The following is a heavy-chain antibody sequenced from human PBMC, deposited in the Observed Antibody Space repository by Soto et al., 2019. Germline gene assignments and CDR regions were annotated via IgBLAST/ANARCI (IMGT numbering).Heavy chain of an antibody. D-gene: IGHD2-15*01. Sequence: RXSVKVSCKASGGTFSSYAISWVRQAPGQGLEWMGGIIPIFGTANYAQKFQGRVTITADKSTSTAYMELSSLRSEDTAVYYCARVGYCSGGSCHDYWGQGTLVTVYS. V-gene: IGHV1-69*06. J-gene: IGHJ4*02. CDR1: GGTFSSYA. CDR2: IIPIFGTA. CDR3: ARVGYCSGGSCHDY.